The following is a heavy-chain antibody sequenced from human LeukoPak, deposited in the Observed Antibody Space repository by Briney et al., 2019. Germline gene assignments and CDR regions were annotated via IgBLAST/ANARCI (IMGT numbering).Heavy chain of an antibody. V-gene: IGHV3-21*01. CDR2: ISSSSSSYI. CDR3: ARDLGGDYPLYYYYYYGMDV. D-gene: IGHD4-17*01. CDR1: GFTFSSYS. J-gene: IGHJ6*02. Sequence: PGGSLRLSCAASGFTFSSYSMNWVRQAPGKGLEWVSSISSSSSSYIYYADSVKGRFTISRDNAKNSLYLQMNSLRAEDTAVYYCARDLGGDYPLYYYYYYGMDVWGQGTTVTVSS.